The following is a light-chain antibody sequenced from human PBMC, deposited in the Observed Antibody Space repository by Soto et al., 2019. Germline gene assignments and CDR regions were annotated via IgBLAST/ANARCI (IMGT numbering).Light chain of an antibody. CDR2: DAS. V-gene: IGKV3-11*01. J-gene: IGKJ5*01. CDR1: QSVTRY. CDR3: QQRSCSPIR. Sequence: ELVLTPSPATLSLPPVERATLSCRASQSVTRYLAWYQQRPGQAPRLLIYDASRRATGIPARLSGSGSGADFTLTISTLEPEDFAVSSCQQRSCSPIRFGQGPGLELK.